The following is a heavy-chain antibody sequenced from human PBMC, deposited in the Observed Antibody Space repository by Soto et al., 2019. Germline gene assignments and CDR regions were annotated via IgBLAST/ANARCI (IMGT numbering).Heavy chain of an antibody. CDR2: ISGSGGST. CDR3: AKDIVYKGVATAYYFDY. Sequence: GGSLRLSCAASGFTFSSYAMSWVRQAPGKGLEWVSAISGSGGSTYYADSVKGRFTISRDNSKNTLYLQMNSLRAEDTAVYYCAKDIVYKGVATAYYFDYWGQGTLVTV. J-gene: IGHJ4*02. V-gene: IGHV3-23*01. CDR1: GFTFSSYA. D-gene: IGHD5-12*01.